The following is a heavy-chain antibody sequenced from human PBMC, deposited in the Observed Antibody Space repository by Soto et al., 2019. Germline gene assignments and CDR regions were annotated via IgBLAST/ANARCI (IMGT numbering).Heavy chain of an antibody. CDR3: ARLGATNGYNWFDP. CDR2: INPNSGGI. J-gene: IGHJ5*02. D-gene: IGHD1-26*01. V-gene: IGHV1-2*02. CDR1: GYTFTGYY. Sequence: QVQLVQSGAEVKKPGASVKVSCKASGYTFTGYYMHWVRQAPGQGLEWMGWINPNSGGINYAQKFQGRVTMTRDTSISTAYMELSRLRSDDTAVYYCARLGATNGYNWFDPWGQGTLVTVSS.